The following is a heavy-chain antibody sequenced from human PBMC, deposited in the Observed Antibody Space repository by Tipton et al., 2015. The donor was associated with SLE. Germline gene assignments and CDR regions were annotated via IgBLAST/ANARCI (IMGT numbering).Heavy chain of an antibody. CDR1: GFTFSSYS. D-gene: IGHD1-26*01. CDR2: ISSSSSYI. J-gene: IGHJ3*02. V-gene: IGHV3-21*03. Sequence: SLRLSCAASGFTFSSYSMNWVRQAPGKGLEWVSSISSSSSYIYYADSVKGRFTISRDNAKNSLYLQMNSLRAEDTAVYYCASTVGAPRGAFDIWGQGTMVTVSS. CDR3: ASTVGAPRGAFDI.